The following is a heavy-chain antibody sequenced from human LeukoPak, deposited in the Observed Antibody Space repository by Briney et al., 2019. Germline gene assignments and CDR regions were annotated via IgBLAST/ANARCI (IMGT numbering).Heavy chain of an antibody. CDR3: ARDAYGDYARSWFDP. V-gene: IGHV1-69*05. CDR1: GGTFSSYA. J-gene: IGHJ5*02. D-gene: IGHD4-17*01. Sequence: ASVKVSCKASGGTFSSYAISWMRQAPGQGLEWMGGIIPIFGTANYAQKFQGRVTITTDESTSTAYMELSSLRSEDTAVYYCARDAYGDYARSWFDPWGQGTLVTVSS. CDR2: IIPIFGTA.